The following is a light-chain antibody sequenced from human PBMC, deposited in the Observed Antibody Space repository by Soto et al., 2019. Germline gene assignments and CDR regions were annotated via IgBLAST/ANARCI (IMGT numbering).Light chain of an antibody. V-gene: IGLV1-44*01. CDR1: TSNIGSNS. CDR2: SSD. Sequence: QSVLTQPPSASGTPGQRATISCSGSTSNIGSNSVNWYQQLPGTAPKLLLYSSDRRPSGVPDRFSGSKSGTSASLAINGLQPEDEADYYCAAWDDSLNGWVFGGGTKLTVL. CDR3: AAWDDSLNGWV. J-gene: IGLJ3*02.